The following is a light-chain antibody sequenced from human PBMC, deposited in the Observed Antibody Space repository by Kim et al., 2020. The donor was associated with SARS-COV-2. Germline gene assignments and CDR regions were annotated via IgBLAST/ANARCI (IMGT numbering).Light chain of an antibody. CDR1: PSIETY. CDR2: AAS. J-gene: IGKJ1*01. V-gene: IGKV1-39*01. Sequence: ASVRDRVTITCRASPSIETYLKWYQQKPGKAPKLLIYAASRLQSGVPSRIFCSGSGTDFTLTITNLQPEDFETYFCQQSYKTPPTFGQGTKVEIK. CDR3: QQSYKTPPT.